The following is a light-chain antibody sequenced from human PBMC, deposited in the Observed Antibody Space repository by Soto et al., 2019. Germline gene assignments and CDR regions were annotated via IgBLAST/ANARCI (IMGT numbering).Light chain of an antibody. CDR2: EVS. J-gene: IGLJ1*01. V-gene: IGLV2-14*01. CDR3: NSHASYTTFV. CDR1: SSDVGGSNY. Sequence: QSVLTQPASVSGSPGQSITISCTGTSSDVGGSNYVSWYQHLPGKAPKLMIYEVSNRPSGVSNLFSGSTSGNTASLTISGLPAEDEAYYCCNSHASYTTFVFGSGTKLTVL.